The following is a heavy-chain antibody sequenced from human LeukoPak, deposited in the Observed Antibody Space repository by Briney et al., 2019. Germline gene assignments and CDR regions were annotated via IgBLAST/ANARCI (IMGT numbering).Heavy chain of an antibody. CDR1: GGTFSSYA. CDR2: IIPIFGTA. J-gene: IGHJ3*02. D-gene: IGHD2/OR15-2a*01. Sequence: SVKVSCTASGGTFSSYAISWVRQAPGQGLEWMGGIIPIFGTANYAQKFQGRVTITADESTSTAYMELSSLRSEDTAVYYCARGALKYSTDAFDIWGQGTMVTVSS. V-gene: IGHV1-69*13. CDR3: ARGALKYSTDAFDI.